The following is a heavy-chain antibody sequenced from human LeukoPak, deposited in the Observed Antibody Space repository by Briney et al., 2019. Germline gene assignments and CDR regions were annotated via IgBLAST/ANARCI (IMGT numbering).Heavy chain of an antibody. CDR2: IYYSGST. Sequence: PSETLSLTCTVSGGSISSGDSYWSWIRQPPGKGLEWIGYIYYSGSTYYNPSLKSRDTISVDTSKNQFSLKLSSVTAADTVVYYCARDNDSSGYYDYWGQGTLVTVSS. CDR1: GGSISSGDSY. D-gene: IGHD3-22*01. V-gene: IGHV4-30-4*01. CDR3: ARDNDSSGYYDY. J-gene: IGHJ4*02.